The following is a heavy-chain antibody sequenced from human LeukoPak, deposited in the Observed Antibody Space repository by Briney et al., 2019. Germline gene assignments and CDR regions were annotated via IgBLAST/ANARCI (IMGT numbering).Heavy chain of an antibody. CDR2: INHSGST. CDR1: GGSFSGYY. J-gene: IGHJ4*02. CDR3: ARHESRVEAPPYDY. D-gene: IGHD5-24*01. Sequence: SETLSLTCAVYGGSFSGYYWSWIRQPPGKGLEWIGEINHSGSTNYNPSLKSRVTISVDTSKNQFSLKLSSVTAADTAVYYCARHESRVEAPPYDYWGQGTLVTVSS. V-gene: IGHV4-34*01.